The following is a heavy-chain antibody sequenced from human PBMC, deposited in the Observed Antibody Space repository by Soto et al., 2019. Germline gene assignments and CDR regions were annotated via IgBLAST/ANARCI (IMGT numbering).Heavy chain of an antibody. V-gene: IGHV1-46*03. D-gene: IGHD7-27*01. J-gene: IGHJ3*01. CDR2: INPRAGST. CDR3: TRLRLLTGAFEV. Sequence: QVQLVQSGAEVKKPGASVKVSCQASGYTFTSNFIHWVRQAPGQGLEWMGEINPRAGSTTYAQKFQGRLTVTRATSTSTVYMNLSSLTSDDTAVYYCTRLRLLTGAFEVWGQGTMVTVSS. CDR1: GYTFTSNF.